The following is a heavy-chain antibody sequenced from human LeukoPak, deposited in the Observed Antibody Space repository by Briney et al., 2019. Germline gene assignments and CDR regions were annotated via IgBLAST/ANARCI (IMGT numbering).Heavy chain of an antibody. CDR3: ARDLASSGYYYD. Sequence: ASVKVSCEASGYTFTNYYMHWVGQAPGQGLEWMGIINPSTGSTSYAQKFQGRVTMTRDTSTSTVYMELSSLRSEDTAIYYCARDLASSGYYYDWGQGTLVTVSS. V-gene: IGHV1-46*01. D-gene: IGHD3-22*01. CDR1: GYTFTNYY. J-gene: IGHJ4*02. CDR2: INPSTGST.